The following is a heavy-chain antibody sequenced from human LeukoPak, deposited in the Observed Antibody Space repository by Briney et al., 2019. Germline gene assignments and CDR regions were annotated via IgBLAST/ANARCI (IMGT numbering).Heavy chain of an antibody. V-gene: IGHV1-2*02. CDR3: ARDVDGMDV. CDR2: IKPNSGGT. Sequence: GASVKASCKASGYTFTGYYMHWVRQAPAQGLEWMGWIKPNSGGTNYAQKFQGRVTMTRDTSISTAYMELNRLRSDDTAVYYCARDVDGMDVWGQGTTVTVSS. J-gene: IGHJ6*02. CDR1: GYTFTGYY.